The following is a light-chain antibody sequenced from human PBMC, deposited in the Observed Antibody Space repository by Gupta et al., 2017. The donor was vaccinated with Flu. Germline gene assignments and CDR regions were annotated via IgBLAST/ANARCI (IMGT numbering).Light chain of an antibody. J-gene: IGKJ1*01. CDR1: QSLLHSNGYNY. CDR3: MQALQTPKM. V-gene: IGKV2-28*01. CDR2: LGS. Sequence: DIVMTQSPLSLPVTPGEPASISCRSSQSLLHSNGYNYLDWYLQKPGQSPQVLIYLGSNRASGVPDRFSGSGSGTDFTLKISRVEAEDVGVYYCMQALQTPKMFGQGTKVEIK.